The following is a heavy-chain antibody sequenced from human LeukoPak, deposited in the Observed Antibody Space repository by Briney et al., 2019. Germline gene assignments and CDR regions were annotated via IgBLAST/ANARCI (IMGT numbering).Heavy chain of an antibody. J-gene: IGHJ5*02. Sequence: GGSLRLSCAASGFSFSAYAMTWVRQAPGKGLEWVSCLSDNGGGTYYAESVKGRYTISRDNSKNTLYLQMDSLRAEDTAVYYCAKGNQPGGIAVAWNHWGQGTLVTVSS. CDR2: LSDNGGGT. CDR3: AKGNQPGGIAVAWNH. V-gene: IGHV3-23*01. CDR1: GFSFSAYA. D-gene: IGHD6-19*01.